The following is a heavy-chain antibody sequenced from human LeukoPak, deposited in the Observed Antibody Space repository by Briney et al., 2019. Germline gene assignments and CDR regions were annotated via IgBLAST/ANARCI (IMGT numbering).Heavy chain of an antibody. D-gene: IGHD1-26*01. CDR1: GFTFSSIG. CDR3: VRASIEGATILDY. J-gene: IGHJ4*02. Sequence: GGSLRLSCAASGFTFSSIGMHWVRQTPGKGLEWVAGIWYDGSSKYYADSVQGRFTISRDNDRNTLFLQMDSLRAQDTAVYYCVRASIEGATILDYWGQGTLVTVSS. CDR2: IWYDGSSK. V-gene: IGHV3-33*01.